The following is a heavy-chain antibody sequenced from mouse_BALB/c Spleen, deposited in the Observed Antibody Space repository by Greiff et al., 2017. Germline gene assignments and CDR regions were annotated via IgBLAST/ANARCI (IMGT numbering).Heavy chain of an antibody. CDR3: ARKMGYGNYAMDY. Sequence: EVKLMESGGGLVKPGGSLKLSCAASGFTFSSYAMSWVRQTPEKRLEWVASISSGGSTYYPDSVKGRFTISRDNARNILYLQMSSLRSEDTAMYYYARKMGYGNYAMDYWGQGTSVTVSS. J-gene: IGHJ4*01. CDR1: GFTFSSYA. V-gene: IGHV5-6-5*01. CDR2: ISSGGST. D-gene: IGHD2-1*01.